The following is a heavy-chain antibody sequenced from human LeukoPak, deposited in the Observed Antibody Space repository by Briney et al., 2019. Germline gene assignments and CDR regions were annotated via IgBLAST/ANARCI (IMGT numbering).Heavy chain of an antibody. CDR2: INWNGGST. CDR3: AVVAAAGTWSYYYMDV. V-gene: IGHV3-20*04. J-gene: IGHJ6*03. D-gene: IGHD6-13*01. CDR1: GFTFDDYG. Sequence: PGGSLRLSSAASGFTFDDYGMIWVRQAPGKGLEWVSGINWNGGSTGYADSVKGRFTISRDNAKNSLYLQMNSLRAEDTALYYCAVVAAAGTWSYYYMDVWGKGTTVTVSS.